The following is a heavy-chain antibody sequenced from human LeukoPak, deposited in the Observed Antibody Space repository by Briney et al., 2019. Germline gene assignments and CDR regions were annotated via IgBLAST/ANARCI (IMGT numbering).Heavy chain of an antibody. Sequence: ASVKVSCKASGYTFTSYGISWVRQAPGQGLEWMGWISAYNGNTNYAQKLQGRVTVTTDTSTSTAYMELRSLRSDDTAVYYCARARGKDIVVVPAAHMDVWGQGTTVTVSS. V-gene: IGHV1-18*01. D-gene: IGHD2-2*01. J-gene: IGHJ6*02. CDR2: ISAYNGNT. CDR3: ARARGKDIVVVPAAHMDV. CDR1: GYTFTSYG.